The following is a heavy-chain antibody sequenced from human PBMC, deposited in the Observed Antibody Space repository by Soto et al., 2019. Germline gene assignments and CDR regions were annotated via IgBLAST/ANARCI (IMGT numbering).Heavy chain of an antibody. CDR2: INHSGST. J-gene: IGHJ4*02. D-gene: IGHD4-17*01. CDR1: GGSFSGYY. V-gene: IGHV4-34*01. Sequence: QVQLQQWGPGLLKPSETLSLTCAVYGGSFSGYYWSWIRQPPGKGLEWIGEINHSGSTNYNPSLKSRVTISVDTSKNQFSLKLSSVTAADTAVYYCAREDDYGDRFYYFDYWGQGTLVTVSS. CDR3: AREDDYGDRFYYFDY.